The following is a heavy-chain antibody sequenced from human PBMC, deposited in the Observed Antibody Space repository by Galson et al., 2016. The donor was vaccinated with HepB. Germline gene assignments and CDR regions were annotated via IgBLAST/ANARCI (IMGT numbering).Heavy chain of an antibody. V-gene: IGHV3-48*01. CDR3: ATLAAQDY. J-gene: IGHJ4*02. CDR2: ISSGSSTI. D-gene: IGHD6-6*01. CDR1: VFTFSTYS. Sequence: SLRLSCAASVFTFSTYSMKWIRQAPGKGLEWVAYISSGSSTIHYADSVKGRFTISRDNAKNSLYLQMNNLGAEDTAVYYCATLAAQDYWGQGTLVTVSS.